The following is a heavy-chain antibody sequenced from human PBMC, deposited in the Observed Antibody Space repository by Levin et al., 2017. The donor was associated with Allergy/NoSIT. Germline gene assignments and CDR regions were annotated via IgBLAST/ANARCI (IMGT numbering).Heavy chain of an antibody. D-gene: IGHD6-13*01. V-gene: IGHV1-2*02. J-gene: IGHJ6*03. CDR1: GYTFTGYY. Sequence: GESLKISCKASGYTFTGYYIHWVRQAPGQGLEWMGWINPNSGGTNYAQKFQGRVSMTRDTSISTAYMELSRLRSDDTAVYYCARDLFSLGYSIYYSSYMDVWGKGTTVTVSS. CDR2: INPNSGGT. CDR3: ARDLFSLGYSIYYSSYMDV.